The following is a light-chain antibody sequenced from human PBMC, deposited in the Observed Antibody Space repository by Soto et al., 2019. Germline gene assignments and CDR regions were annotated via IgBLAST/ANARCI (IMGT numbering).Light chain of an antibody. V-gene: IGKV3-20*01. CDR3: QQYGTSDPT. J-gene: IGKJ1*01. CDR1: ATVFSSR. Sequence: EIVLTQSPGTLSLSPGDTATLSCLANATVFSSRLAWYQQIPGQPPKLLIYGASSRATGIPARISGSGYGTDCSLTISGLEPGDFAVSYCQQYGTSDPTVGQGTNVEI. CDR2: GAS.